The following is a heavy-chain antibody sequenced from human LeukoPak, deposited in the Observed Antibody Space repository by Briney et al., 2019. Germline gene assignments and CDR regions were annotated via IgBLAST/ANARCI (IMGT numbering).Heavy chain of an antibody. CDR2: IIPILGIA. J-gene: IGHJ6*02. D-gene: IGHD3-10*01. CDR1: AGTFSSYA. CDR3: ASLHYYGSGSYESSPYYGMDV. Sequence: SVTVSFKASAGTFSSYAISLVRQAPGQGLEWMGRIIPILGIANYAQKFQGRVTITADKSTSTTYMELSSLTSEDTAVYYCASLHYYGSGSYESSPYYGMDVWGQGTTVTVSS. V-gene: IGHV1-69*04.